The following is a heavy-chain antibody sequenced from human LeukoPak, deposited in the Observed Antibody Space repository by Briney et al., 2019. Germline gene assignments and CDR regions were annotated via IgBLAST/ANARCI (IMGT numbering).Heavy chain of an antibody. CDR1: GFTFSDYR. D-gene: IGHD2-21*02. CDR3: ARGDLMPNCGGDCNSQNPNAIDI. CDR2: IKQDGSEK. J-gene: IGHJ3*02. Sequence: GGSLRLSCAASGFTFSDYRMHWVRQAPGKGLEWVANIKQDGSEKNYVDSVKGRFTISRDNAKNSLYLQMNSLRAEDMAVYYCARGDLMPNCGGDCNSQNPNAIDICSQGKIVPVSS. V-gene: IGHV3-7*01.